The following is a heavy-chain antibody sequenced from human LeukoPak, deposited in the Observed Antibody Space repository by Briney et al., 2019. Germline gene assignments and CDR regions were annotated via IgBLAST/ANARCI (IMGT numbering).Heavy chain of an antibody. Sequence: GGSLRLSCAASGFTFSSYAMSWVRQAPGKGLEWVSIISGGGGSTHYADSVKGRFTISRDNSKNTLYLQMNSLRAEDTAVYYCAKSDRGDSSGYCHYWGQGALVTVSS. V-gene: IGHV3-23*01. J-gene: IGHJ4*02. D-gene: IGHD3-22*01. CDR1: GFTFSSYA. CDR2: ISGGGGST. CDR3: AKSDRGDSSGYCHY.